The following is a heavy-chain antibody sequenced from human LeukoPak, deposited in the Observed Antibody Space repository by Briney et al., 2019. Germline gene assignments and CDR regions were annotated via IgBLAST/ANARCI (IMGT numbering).Heavy chain of an antibody. Sequence: GGSLRLSCTASGFTFGDYAMSWVRQAPGKGLVWVGVITSKAYGGTTEYAASVKGRFTISRDDSKSIAYLQMNSLKTEDTAVYYCTRDNSVLRYFDWLLYGESFDYWGQGTLVTVSS. CDR2: ITSKAYGGTT. D-gene: IGHD3-9*01. J-gene: IGHJ4*02. CDR1: GFTFGDYA. CDR3: TRDNSVLRYFDWLLYGESFDY. V-gene: IGHV3-49*04.